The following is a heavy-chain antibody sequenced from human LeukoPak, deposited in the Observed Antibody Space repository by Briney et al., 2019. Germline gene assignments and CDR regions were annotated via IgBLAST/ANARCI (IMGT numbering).Heavy chain of an antibody. CDR2: IYHSGST. V-gene: IGHV4-30-2*01. J-gene: IGHJ5*02. CDR3: ARDLGFLSWFDP. CDR1: GGSISSGGYY. Sequence: PSETLSLTCTVSGGSISSGGYYWSWIRQPPGKGLEWIGYIYHSGSTYYNPSHKSRVTISVDRSKNQFSLKLSSVTAADTAVYYCARDLGFLSWFDPWGQGTLVTVSS. D-gene: IGHD2/OR15-2a*01.